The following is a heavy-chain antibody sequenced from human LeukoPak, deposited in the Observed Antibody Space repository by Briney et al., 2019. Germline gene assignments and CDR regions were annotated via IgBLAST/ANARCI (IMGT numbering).Heavy chain of an antibody. D-gene: IGHD2-15*01. CDR1: GFTFSSYG. J-gene: IGHJ4*02. V-gene: IGHV3-30*03. CDR3: ARDRAQVVARLDY. CDR2: ISYDGSNK. Sequence: PGGSLRLSCAASGFTFSSYGMHWVRQAPGKGLEWVAVISYDGSNKYYADSVKGRFTISRDNSKNTLYLQMNSLRAEDTAVYYCARDRAQVVARLDYWGQGTLVTVSS.